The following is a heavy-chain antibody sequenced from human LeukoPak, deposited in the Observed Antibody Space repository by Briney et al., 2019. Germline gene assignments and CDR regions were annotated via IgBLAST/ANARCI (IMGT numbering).Heavy chain of an antibody. CDR2: IYYSGST. CDR1: GGSISSSSYY. CDR3: ARSLPNWFDP. J-gene: IGHJ5*02. Sequence: SETLSLTCTVSGGSISSSSYYWGWIRQPPGKGLEWIGSIYYSGSTYYNPSLKSRVTISVDTSKNQFSLKLSSVTAADTAVYYCARSLPNWFDPWGQGTLVTVSS. V-gene: IGHV4-39*01.